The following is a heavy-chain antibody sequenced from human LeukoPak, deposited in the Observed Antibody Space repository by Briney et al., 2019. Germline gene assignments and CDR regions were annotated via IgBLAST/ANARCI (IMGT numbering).Heavy chain of an antibody. V-gene: IGHV3-23*01. D-gene: IGHD5-24*01. CDR2: TSGSGDNT. J-gene: IGHJ5*02. CDR1: GFTFSTYA. Sequence: GGSLRLSCAVSGFTFSTYAMSWVRQAPGKGLEWVSVTSGSGDNTYYADSVKGRFTISRDNFKNTLYLQMNSLRAEDTALYYCTKRPSTDGYSSWGQGTLVTVSS. CDR3: TKRPSTDGYSS.